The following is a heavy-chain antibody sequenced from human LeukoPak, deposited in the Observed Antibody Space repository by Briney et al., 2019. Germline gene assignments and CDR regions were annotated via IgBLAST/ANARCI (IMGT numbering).Heavy chain of an antibody. CDR2: IYHSGST. CDR3: AREPTSTYYYYYMDV. Sequence: SETLSLTCTVSGYSISSGYYWGWIRQPPGKGLEWIGSIYHSGSTYYNPSLKSRVTISVDTSKNQFSLKLSSVTAADTAVYYCAREPTSTYYYYYMDVWGKGTTVTVPS. CDR1: GYSISSGYY. V-gene: IGHV4-38-2*02. J-gene: IGHJ6*03. D-gene: IGHD1-14*01.